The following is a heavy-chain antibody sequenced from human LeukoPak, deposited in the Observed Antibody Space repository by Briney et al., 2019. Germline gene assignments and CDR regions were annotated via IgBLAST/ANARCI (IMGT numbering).Heavy chain of an antibody. J-gene: IGHJ5*02. V-gene: IGHV1-24*01. CDR3: ATANLDWLFPHR. CDR1: GYTLTELS. Sequence: ASAKVSCKVSGYTLTELSMHWVRQAPGKGLEWMGGFDPEDGETIYAQKFQGRVTMTEDTSTDTAYMELSSLRSEDTAVYYCATANLDWLFPHRWGQGTLVTVSS. D-gene: IGHD3-9*01. CDR2: FDPEDGET.